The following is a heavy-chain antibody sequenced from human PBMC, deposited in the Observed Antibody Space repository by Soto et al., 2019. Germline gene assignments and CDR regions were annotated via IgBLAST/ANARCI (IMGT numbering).Heavy chain of an antibody. CDR1: GGSISGYH. CDR2: IYYSDST. D-gene: IGHD5-12*01. CDR3: VGSIGAFWFDP. V-gene: IGHV4-59*12. Sequence: PSETLSLTCSISGGSISGYHWNWIRQPPGKGLEWIGYIYYSDSTNYNPSLKSRVIISVDRSKNQFSLKLSSVTAADTAVYYCVGSIGAFWFDPWGQGTLVTVSS. J-gene: IGHJ5*02.